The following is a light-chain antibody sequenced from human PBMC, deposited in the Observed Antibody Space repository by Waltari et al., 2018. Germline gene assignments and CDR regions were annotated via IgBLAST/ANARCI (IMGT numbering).Light chain of an antibody. V-gene: IGLV2-14*03. CDR2: DVS. CDR3: STYTSTNTWV. J-gene: IGLJ3*02. CDR1: SSDLGGYNH. Sequence: QSALTQPASVSGSPRQSITLSCTGPSSDLGGYNHVPWYQQHPGKAPQVMIYDVSNRPSGVSNRFSGSKSGNTASLTISGLQAEDEADYYCSTYTSTNTWVFGGGTRLTVL.